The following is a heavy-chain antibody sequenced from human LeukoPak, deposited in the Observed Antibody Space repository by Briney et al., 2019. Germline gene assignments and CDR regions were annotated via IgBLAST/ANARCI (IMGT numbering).Heavy chain of an antibody. CDR3: ARERGYSYGRAYYYYMDV. J-gene: IGHJ6*03. CDR2: TYYKSKWYN. V-gene: IGHV6-1*01. Sequence: SQTLSLTCAISGDSVSSNSAAWNWIRQSPSRGLEWLGRTYYKSKWYNDYAVSVKSRITIYADTSKNQFSLQLNSVTPEDTAVYYWARERGYSYGRAYYYYMDVWGKGTTVTVSS. CDR1: GDSVSSNSAA. D-gene: IGHD5-18*01.